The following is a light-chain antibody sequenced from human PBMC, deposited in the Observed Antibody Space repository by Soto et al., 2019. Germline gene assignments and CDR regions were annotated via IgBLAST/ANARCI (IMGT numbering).Light chain of an antibody. CDR2: AAS. V-gene: IGKV1-17*01. CDR1: QVITND. J-gene: IGKJ1*01. Sequence: IQMTQSPSSLSASVGDRLSITCRASQVITNDLGWYQQKPGKAPKRLIYAASTLQSGVPSRFSGSGSGTEFTLTISSLQPEDVATYYCQEYHSYTWTFGQGTKVDIK. CDR3: QEYHSYTWT.